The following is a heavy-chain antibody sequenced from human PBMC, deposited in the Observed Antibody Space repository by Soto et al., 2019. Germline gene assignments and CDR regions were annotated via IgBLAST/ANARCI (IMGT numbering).Heavy chain of an antibody. CDR2: IIPIFGTA. J-gene: IGHJ5*02. V-gene: IGHV1-69*06. CDR1: GGTFSSYA. CDR3: ASEVLGGWFDP. Sequence: GASVKVSCKASGGTFSSYAISWVRQAPGQGLEWMGGIIPIFGTANYAQKFQGRVTITADKSTSTAYMELSSLRSEDTAVYYCASEVLGGWFDPWGQGTLVTVSS. D-gene: IGHD2-8*01.